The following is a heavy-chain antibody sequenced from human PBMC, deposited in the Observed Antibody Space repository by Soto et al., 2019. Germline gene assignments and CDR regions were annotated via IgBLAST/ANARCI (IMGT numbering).Heavy chain of an antibody. Sequence: QVQLVESGGGVVQPGRSLRLSCEASGFPFSSYGMHWVRQAPGKGLEWVAVISYDGSNKYNADSVKGRFTISRDNSKNTLYLQMNSLRAEDTAVYYCANRRVPGSYPSFDYWGQGTLVTVSS. CDR2: ISYDGSNK. CDR3: ANRRVPGSYPSFDY. D-gene: IGHD1-26*01. CDR1: GFPFSSYG. J-gene: IGHJ4*02. V-gene: IGHV3-30*18.